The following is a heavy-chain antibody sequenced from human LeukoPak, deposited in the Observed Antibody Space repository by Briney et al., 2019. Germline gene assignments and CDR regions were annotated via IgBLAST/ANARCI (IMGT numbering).Heavy chain of an antibody. J-gene: IGHJ4*02. CDR1: GFTFSSYA. Sequence: GRSLRLSCAASGFTFSSYAMHWVRQAPGKGLEWVAVISYDGSNKYYADSVKGRFTISRDNSKNTLYLQMNSLGAEDTAVYYCARDRQWLVTLDYWGQGTLVSVSS. CDR2: ISYDGSNK. D-gene: IGHD6-19*01. V-gene: IGHV3-30-3*01. CDR3: ARDRQWLVTLDY.